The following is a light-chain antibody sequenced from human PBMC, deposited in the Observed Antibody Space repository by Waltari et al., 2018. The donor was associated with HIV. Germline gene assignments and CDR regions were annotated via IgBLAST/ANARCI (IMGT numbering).Light chain of an antibody. V-gene: IGLV2-14*03. Sequence: QSALTQPASVSGSPGQSITISCTGTSSDVGGYNYVSWYQQHPGKAPKLMIYDVSNRPSGVSNRFSGSKSGNTASLTISGLQAEDEADYYCCSHTTTSTTYVFGTGTKVTVL. CDR3: CSHTTTSTTYV. CDR2: DVS. J-gene: IGLJ1*01. CDR1: SSDVGGYNY.